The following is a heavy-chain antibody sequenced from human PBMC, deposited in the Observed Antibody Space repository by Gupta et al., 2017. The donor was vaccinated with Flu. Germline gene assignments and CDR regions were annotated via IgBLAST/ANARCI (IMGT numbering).Heavy chain of an antibody. V-gene: IGHV3-33*01. CDR2: IWDDGSNK. CDR1: GFTFSRYA. Sequence: QVQLVESGGGVVQPGRSLRLSCEASGFTFSRYAMHWVRQAPGKGLEWVAVIWDDGSNKYYADSVKGRFTISRDNSKNTLYLQMNSLRAEDTAVYYCARDSSSSSSWIPDAFDIWGQGTMVTVSS. CDR3: ARDSSSSSSWIPDAFDI. D-gene: IGHD6-13*01. J-gene: IGHJ3*02.